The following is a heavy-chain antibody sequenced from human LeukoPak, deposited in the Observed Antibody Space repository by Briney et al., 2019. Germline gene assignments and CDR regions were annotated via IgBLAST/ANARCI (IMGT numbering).Heavy chain of an antibody. CDR3: ARAVAGILYYYYMDV. J-gene: IGHJ6*03. V-gene: IGHV1-2*02. CDR1: GYTFTGYY. CDR2: INPNSGGT. D-gene: IGHD6-19*01. Sequence: ASVKVSCKASGYTFTGYYMHWVRQAPGQGLERMGWINPNSGGTNYAQKFQGRVTMTRDTSISTAYMELSRLRSDDTAVYYCARAVAGILYYYYMDVWGKGTTVTVSS.